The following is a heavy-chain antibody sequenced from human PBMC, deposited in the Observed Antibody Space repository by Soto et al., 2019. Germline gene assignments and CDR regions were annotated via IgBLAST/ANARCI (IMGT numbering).Heavy chain of an antibody. V-gene: IGHV4-59*01. CDR3: ARQNSYSDILTRYYKPNWLDP. D-gene: IGHD3-9*01. J-gene: IGHJ5*02. CDR1: GGSIGGFG. Sequence: SETLSVRWSVAGGSIGGFGGSWIRQPPGKGLEWIGYIYYSGSTNYNPSLKSRVTISVDTSKNQFSLKLSSVTAADTAVYYCARQNSYSDILTRYYKPNWLDPRGQGTLVTVSS. CDR2: IYYSGST.